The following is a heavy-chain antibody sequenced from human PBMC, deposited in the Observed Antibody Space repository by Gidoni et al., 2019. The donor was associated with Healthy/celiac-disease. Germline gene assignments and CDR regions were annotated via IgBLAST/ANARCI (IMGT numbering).Heavy chain of an antibody. V-gene: IGHV4-59*01. Sequence: QVQLQESGPGLVKPSETLSLTCTVSGGSISSYYWSWIRQPPGKGLEWIGYIYYSGSTNYNPSLKSRVTISVDTSKNQFSLKLSSVTAADTAVYYCARDLYYPYGMDVWGQGTTVTVSS. CDR1: GGSISSYY. J-gene: IGHJ6*02. CDR3: ARDLYYPYGMDV. D-gene: IGHD3-10*01. CDR2: IYYSGST.